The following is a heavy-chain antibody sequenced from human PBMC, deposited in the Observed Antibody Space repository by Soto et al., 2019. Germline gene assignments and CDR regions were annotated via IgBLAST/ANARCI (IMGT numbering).Heavy chain of an antibody. CDR3: AKDLSLSTPFYYDSSGLDY. J-gene: IGHJ4*02. V-gene: IGHV3-9*01. D-gene: IGHD3-22*01. Sequence: GGSLRLSCAASGFTFDDYAMHWVRQAPGKXLEWVSGISWNSGTIGYADSVKGRFTISRDNAKDSLYLQMNSLRAEDTALYYCAKDLSLSTPFYYDSSGLDYWGQGTLVTVCS. CDR2: ISWNSGTI. CDR1: GFTFDDYA.